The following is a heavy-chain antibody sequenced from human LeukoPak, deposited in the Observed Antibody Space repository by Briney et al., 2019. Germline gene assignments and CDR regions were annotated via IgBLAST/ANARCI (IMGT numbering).Heavy chain of an antibody. J-gene: IGHJ4*02. CDR1: GYTFTSYD. Sequence: ASVKVSCKASGYTFTSYDINWVRQATGQGLEWMGWMNPNSGNTGYAQKFQGRVTITRNTSISTAYMELSSLRSEDTAVYYCARVYEQLVNYFDYWGQGTLVTVSS. V-gene: IGHV1-8*03. CDR3: ARVYEQLVNYFDY. CDR2: MNPNSGNT. D-gene: IGHD1-1*01.